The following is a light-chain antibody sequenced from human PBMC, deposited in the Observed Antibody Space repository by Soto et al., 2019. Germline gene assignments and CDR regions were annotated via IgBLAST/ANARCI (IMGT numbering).Light chain of an antibody. CDR1: QSVSSN. V-gene: IGKV3-15*01. CDR3: QQYNNWPPLT. CDR2: GAS. J-gene: IGKJ4*01. Sequence: EIVMTQSPATLSVSPGERATLSCRASQSVSSNLAWYQQKPGQASRLLIYGASTRATGIPARFSGSGSGTEFTLTISSLQSEDVAVYYCQQYNNWPPLTFGGGTKVEIK.